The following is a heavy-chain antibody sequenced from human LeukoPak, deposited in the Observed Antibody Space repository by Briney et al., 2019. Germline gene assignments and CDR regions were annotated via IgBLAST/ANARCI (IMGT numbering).Heavy chain of an antibody. D-gene: IGHD1-1*01. CDR1: GGSISSYY. V-gene: IGHV4-59*01. CDR2: IYYSGST. CDR3: ARALEKGHNWFDP. J-gene: IGHJ5*02. Sequence: SETLSLTCTVSGGSISSYYWSWIRQPPGKGLEWIGYIYYSGSTNYNPSLKSRVTISVDTSKNQFSLKLSSVTAADTAVYYCARALEKGHNWFDPWGQGTLVTVSS.